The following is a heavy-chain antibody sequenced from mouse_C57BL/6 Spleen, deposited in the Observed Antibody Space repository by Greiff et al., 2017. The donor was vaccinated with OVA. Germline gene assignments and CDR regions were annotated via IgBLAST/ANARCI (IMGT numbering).Heavy chain of an antibody. Sequence: VKLQQPGAELVKPGASVKMSCKASGYTFTSYWITWVKQRPGQGLEWIGDIYPGSGSTNYNEKFKSKATLTVDTSSSTAYMQLSSLTSEDSAVYYCARRDYYGSSYGYFDYWGQGTTLTVSS. CDR2: IYPGSGST. CDR3: ARRDYYGSSYGYFDY. V-gene: IGHV1-55*01. CDR1: GYTFTSYW. J-gene: IGHJ2*01. D-gene: IGHD1-1*01.